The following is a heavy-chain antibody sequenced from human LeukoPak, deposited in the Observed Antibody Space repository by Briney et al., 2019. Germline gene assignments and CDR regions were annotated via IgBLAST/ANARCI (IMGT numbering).Heavy chain of an antibody. V-gene: IGHV4-38-2*02. Sequence: PSETLSLTCTVSGYSISSGYYWGWIRQPPGKGLEWIGSIYHSGSTYYNPSLKSRVTISVDTSKNQFSLKLSSVTAADTAVYYCARARVLSYGRYYFDYWGQGTLVTVSS. CDR3: ARARVLSYGRYYFDY. CDR2: IYHSGST. J-gene: IGHJ4*02. D-gene: IGHD5-18*01. CDR1: GYSISSGYY.